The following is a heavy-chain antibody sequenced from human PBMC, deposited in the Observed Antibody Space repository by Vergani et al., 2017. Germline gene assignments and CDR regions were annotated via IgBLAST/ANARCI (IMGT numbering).Heavy chain of an antibody. CDR1: GGSLSSGSYY. CDR2: IYTSGST. D-gene: IGHD4-17*01. CDR3: ARDPRSTVTKYYFDY. Sequence: QVQLQESGPGLVKPSGTLSLTCTVSGGSLSSGSYYWSWIRQPAGKGLEWIGRIYTSGSTNYNPSLKSRVTISVDTSKNQFSLKLSSVTAADTAVYYCARDPRSTVTKYYFDYWGQGTLVTVSS. V-gene: IGHV4-61*02. J-gene: IGHJ4*02.